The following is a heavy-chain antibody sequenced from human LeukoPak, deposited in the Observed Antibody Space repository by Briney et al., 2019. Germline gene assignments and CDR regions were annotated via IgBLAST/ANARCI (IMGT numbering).Heavy chain of an antibody. V-gene: IGHV4-59*01. Sequence: SETLSLTCTGSGGSISSYYWSWIRQPPGKGLEWIGYIYYSGSTNYNPSLKSRVTISVDTSKNQFSLKLNSVTAADTAVYYCASGSYHHDAFDIWGQGTMVTVSS. J-gene: IGHJ3*02. CDR3: ASGSYHHDAFDI. CDR1: GGSISSYY. D-gene: IGHD1-26*01. CDR2: IYYSGST.